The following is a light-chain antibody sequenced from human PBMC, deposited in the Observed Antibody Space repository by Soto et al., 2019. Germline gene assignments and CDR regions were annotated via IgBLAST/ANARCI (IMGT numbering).Light chain of an antibody. J-gene: IGKJ1*01. Sequence: DIQMTQSPSSLSASVGDRVTITCRASQSISSYLNWYQQKPGKAPNLLIYAASSLRSGVPSRFSGRGSGTDFTLTISSLQREDFATYYCQQSYSTPRTFGQGTKVEIK. V-gene: IGKV1-39*01. CDR2: AAS. CDR3: QQSYSTPRT. CDR1: QSISSY.